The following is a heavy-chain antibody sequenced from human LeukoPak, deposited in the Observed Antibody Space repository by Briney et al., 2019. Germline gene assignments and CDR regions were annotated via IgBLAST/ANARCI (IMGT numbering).Heavy chain of an antibody. D-gene: IGHD3-10*01. Sequence: GASVKVSCKASGYTFTSYGNSWVRQAPGQGLEWMGWISAYNGNTNYAQKLQGRVTMTTDTSTSTAYMELRSLRSDDTAVYYCARCHSGYGSGSYFSSGSFDYWGQGTLVTVSS. J-gene: IGHJ4*02. CDR3: ARCHSGYGSGSYFSSGSFDY. V-gene: IGHV1-18*01. CDR1: GYTFTSYG. CDR2: ISAYNGNT.